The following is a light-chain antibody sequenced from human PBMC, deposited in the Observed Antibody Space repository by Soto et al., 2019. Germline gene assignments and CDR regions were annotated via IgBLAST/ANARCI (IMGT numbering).Light chain of an antibody. CDR2: GVR. Sequence: QSVLTQPTSVSGSPGQSITISCTGTNNDIGTYDYVSWYQQHPGKAPKLLIHGVRNRPPGISGRFSASKSGHTASLTISGLQAEDEADYYCSSFAASSLDVFGPGTKLTVL. CDR3: SSFAASSLDV. CDR1: NNDIGTYDY. J-gene: IGLJ1*01. V-gene: IGLV2-14*01.